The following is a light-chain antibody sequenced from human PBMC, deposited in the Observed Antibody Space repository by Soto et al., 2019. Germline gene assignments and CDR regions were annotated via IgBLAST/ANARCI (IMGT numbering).Light chain of an antibody. CDR1: SSDVGGYNF. V-gene: IGLV2-14*03. Sequence: QSALTQPASVSGSPGQSITVSCTGTSSDVGGYNFVSWYQQHPGKAPKLMIYEVTSRPSGVSNRFSGSKSGNTASLTISGLQAEDEADYYCNSYTTSSTLVFGTGTKLTVL. J-gene: IGLJ1*01. CDR3: NSYTTSSTLV. CDR2: EVT.